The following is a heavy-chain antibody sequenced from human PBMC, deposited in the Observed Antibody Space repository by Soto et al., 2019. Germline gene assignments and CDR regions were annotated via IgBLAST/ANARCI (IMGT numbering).Heavy chain of an antibody. Sequence: EXLKISVKGSGYXWAGYLVTWVSQKPGKGLEWIGPIGPSDSQTYYSPSFRCDVTISATKSITTVLLQWSSLRASDTALYYRATQIYDSDTGPNFQYYFDSWARATPGTVSS. CDR3: ATQIYDSDTGPNFQYYFDS. J-gene: IGHJ4*02. CDR1: GYXWAGYL. CDR2: IGPSDSQT. D-gene: IGHD3-22*01. V-gene: IGHV5-10-1*01.